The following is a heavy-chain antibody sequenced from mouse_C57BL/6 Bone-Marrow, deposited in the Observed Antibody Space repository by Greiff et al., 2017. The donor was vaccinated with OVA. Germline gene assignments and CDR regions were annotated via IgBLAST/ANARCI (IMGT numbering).Heavy chain of an antibody. CDR3: TYDGSSYEYYAMDY. Sequence: EVQLQQSGAELVRPGASVKLSCTASGFNIKDDYMHWVKQRPEQGLEWIGWIDPENGDTEYASKFQGKATITADTSSNTAYLQLSSLTSEDTAVYYCTYDGSSYEYYAMDYWGQGTSVTVSS. CDR2: IDPENGDT. J-gene: IGHJ4*01. D-gene: IGHD1-1*01. V-gene: IGHV14-4*01. CDR1: GFNIKDDY.